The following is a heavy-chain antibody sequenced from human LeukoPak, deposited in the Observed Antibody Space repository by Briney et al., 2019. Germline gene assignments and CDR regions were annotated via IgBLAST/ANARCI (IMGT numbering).Heavy chain of an antibody. Sequence: ASVKVSCKASGYTFTGYYMHWVRQAPGQGLEWMGWINPNSGGTNYAQKFQGRVTMTRDTSISTAYMELSRLRSDDTAVYYCARGRYYYHSSGYYYFDYWGQGTLVTVSS. CDR1: GYTFTGYY. CDR3: ARGRYYYHSSGYYYFDY. V-gene: IGHV1-2*02. J-gene: IGHJ4*02. D-gene: IGHD3-22*01. CDR2: INPNSGGT.